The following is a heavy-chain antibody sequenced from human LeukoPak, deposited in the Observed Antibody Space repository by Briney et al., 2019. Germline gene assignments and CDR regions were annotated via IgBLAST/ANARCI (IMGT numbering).Heavy chain of an antibody. CDR2: IYYSGST. D-gene: IGHD2-15*01. J-gene: IGHJ4*02. V-gene: IGHV4-59*08. CDR3: VRVEGSCRGAGCYPFSFDD. Sequence: PSETLSLTCTVSGGSINSYYWSWSRQPPGKGLEWIGYIYYSGSTNYNPSLKSRVTMSVDTSENQFSLKLTSVTAADTAVYYCVRVEGSCRGAGCYPFSFDDWGQGNLVTVSS. CDR1: GGSINSYY.